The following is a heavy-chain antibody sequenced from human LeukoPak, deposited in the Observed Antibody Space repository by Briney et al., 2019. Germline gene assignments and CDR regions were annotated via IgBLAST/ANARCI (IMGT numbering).Heavy chain of an antibody. J-gene: IGHJ4*02. V-gene: IGHV4-38-2*02. D-gene: IGHD6-13*01. CDR3: AGGFTGGQLSRYDY. CDR2: IYQSGKT. CDR1: GYSISSGYY. Sequence: PSETLSLTCSVSGYSISSGYYWGWIRQPPGKGLEWMGIIYQSGKTYCNPSLESRVTISVDTSKNPFSLKMNSMTAADTAMYYWAGGFTGGQLSRYDYWGQGTLVTVSS.